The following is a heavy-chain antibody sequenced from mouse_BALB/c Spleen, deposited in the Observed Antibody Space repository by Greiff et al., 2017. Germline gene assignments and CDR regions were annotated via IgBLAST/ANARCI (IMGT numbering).Heavy chain of an antibody. CDR3: ARFGKAY. J-gene: IGHJ3*01. D-gene: IGHD2-1*01. Sequence: VQLQQSGPGLVKPSQSLSLTCSVTGYSITSGYYWNWIRQFPGNKLEWMGYISYDGSNNYNPSLKNRISITRDTSKNQFFLKLNSVTTEDTATYYCARFGKAYWGQGTLVTVSA. CDR2: ISYDGSN. CDR1: GYSITSGYY. V-gene: IGHV3-6*02.